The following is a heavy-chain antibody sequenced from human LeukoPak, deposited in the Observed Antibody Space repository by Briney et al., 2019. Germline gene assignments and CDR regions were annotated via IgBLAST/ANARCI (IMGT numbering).Heavy chain of an antibody. CDR1: GGSFSGHY. V-gene: IGHV4-34*01. CDR2: INHSGST. Sequence: SETLSLTCAVYGGSFSGHYWSWIRQPPGKGLEWIGEINHSGSTNYNPSLKSRVTISVDTSKNQFSLKLSSVTAADTAVYYCAGDNVAVAAFDPWGQGTLVTVSS. CDR3: AGDNVAVAAFDP. J-gene: IGHJ5*02. D-gene: IGHD6-19*01.